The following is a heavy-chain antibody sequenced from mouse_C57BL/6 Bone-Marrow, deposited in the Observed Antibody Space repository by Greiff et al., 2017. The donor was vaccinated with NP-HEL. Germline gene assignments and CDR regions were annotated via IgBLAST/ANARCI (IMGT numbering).Heavy chain of an antibody. CDR2: ISSGGDYI. V-gene: IGHV5-9-1*02. J-gene: IGHJ1*03. CDR3: TRGYYSNYYWYFDV. Sequence: EVQVVESGEGLVKPGGSLKLSCAASGFTFSSYAMSWVRQTPEKRLEWVAYISSGGDYIYYADTVKGRFTISRDNARNTLYLQMSSLKSEDTAMCYCTRGYYSNYYWYFDVWGTGTTVTVSS. CDR1: GFTFSSYA. D-gene: IGHD2-5*01.